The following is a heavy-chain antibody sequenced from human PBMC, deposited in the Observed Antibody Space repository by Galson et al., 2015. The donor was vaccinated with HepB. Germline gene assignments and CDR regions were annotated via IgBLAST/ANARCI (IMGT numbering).Heavy chain of an antibody. V-gene: IGHV3-23*01. Sequence: SLRLSCAVSGLTFSSYAMSWVRQAPGQGLEWVSAIRAGDSDTYYADSVRGRFTISRDDSKNTLFLLMKRLRADDTALYFCANLAVAGTDYWGQGALVTVSS. D-gene: IGHD6-19*01. CDR3: ANLAVAGTDY. CDR2: IRAGDSDT. CDR1: GLTFSSYA. J-gene: IGHJ4*02.